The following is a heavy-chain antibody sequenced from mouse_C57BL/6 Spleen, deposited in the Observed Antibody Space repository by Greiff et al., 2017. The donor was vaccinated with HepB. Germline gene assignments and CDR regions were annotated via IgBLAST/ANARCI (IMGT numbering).Heavy chain of an antibody. CDR3: ARTCPLLTTGGYFAV. CDR2: MWTGGGT. CDR1: GFSFTSYA. J-gene: IGHJ1*03. D-gene: IGHD1-1*01. Sequence: VHLVESGPGLVAPSQSLSITCTVSGFSFTSYAISWVRQPPGKGLEWLGVMWTGGGTNYNSALKSRLSISKVNSKSQVFLKMNSLQTDDTARYYCARTCPLLTTGGYFAVSPTGTTVTVSS. V-gene: IGHV2-9-1*01.